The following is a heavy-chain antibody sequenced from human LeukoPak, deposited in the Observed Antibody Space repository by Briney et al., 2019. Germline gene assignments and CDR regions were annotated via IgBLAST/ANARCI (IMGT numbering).Heavy chain of an antibody. Sequence: GGSLRLSCAASGFSFSGFTFDNYAMNWVRQAPGKGLEWVSAISKSGDRTSYVDSVKGRFTISRDNSNNTLYLQMDSLLAEDTATYYCAKEIGVPGWFDPWGQGTLVIVAS. CDR1: GFSFSGFTFDNYA. CDR3: AKEIGVPGWFDP. CDR2: ISKSGDRT. V-gene: IGHV3-23*01. J-gene: IGHJ5*02. D-gene: IGHD3-10*01.